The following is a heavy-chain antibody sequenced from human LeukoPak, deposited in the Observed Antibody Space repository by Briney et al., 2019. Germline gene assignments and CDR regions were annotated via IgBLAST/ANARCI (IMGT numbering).Heavy chain of an antibody. D-gene: IGHD3-3*01. CDR1: GGSISSGGYY. J-gene: IGHJ3*02. CDR3: ASLIAGVYWSGYFDI. Sequence: PSQTLSLTSTVSGGSISSGGYYWSWIRQPPGKGLEWIGYIYHSGSTYYNPSLKSRVTISVDRSKNQFSLKLSSVTAADTAVYYCASLIAGVYWSGYFDIWGQGTMVTVSS. CDR2: IYHSGST. V-gene: IGHV4-30-2*01.